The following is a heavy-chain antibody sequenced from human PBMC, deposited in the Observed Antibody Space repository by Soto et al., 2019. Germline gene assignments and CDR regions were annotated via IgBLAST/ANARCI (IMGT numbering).Heavy chain of an antibody. CDR3: ARSAGVVDGDDY. V-gene: IGHV1-18*01. D-gene: IGHD3-10*01. CDR2: INVYNGKT. Sequence: QVQLVQSGAEVKKPGASVKVSCKASGYTFSNYGISWVRQAPGQGPEWMGWINVYNGKTNYVQKLQGRVTMTTDTSTNTIYMELRSLKSDDTAVYYCARSAGVVDGDDYWGQGTLVTVSA. J-gene: IGHJ4*02. CDR1: GYTFSNYG.